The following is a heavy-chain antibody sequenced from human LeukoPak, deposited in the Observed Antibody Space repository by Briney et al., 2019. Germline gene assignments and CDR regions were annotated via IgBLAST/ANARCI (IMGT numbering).Heavy chain of an antibody. CDR3: ARGYLGSSGYYPRWVDAFDI. Sequence: ASVKVSCKASGYTFTGYYMHWVRQAPGQGLEWMGWINPNSGATNYAQKFQGRVTMTRDTSKNQFSLKLSSVTAADTAVYYCARGYLGSSGYYPRWVDAFDIWGQGTMVTVSS. CDR2: INPNSGAT. CDR1: GYTFTGYY. V-gene: IGHV1-2*02. J-gene: IGHJ3*02. D-gene: IGHD3-22*01.